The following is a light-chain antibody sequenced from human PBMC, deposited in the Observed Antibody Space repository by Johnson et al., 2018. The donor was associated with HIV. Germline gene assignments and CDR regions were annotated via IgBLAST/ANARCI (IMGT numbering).Light chain of an antibody. CDR1: SSDIGNNY. Sequence: QSVLTQPPSVSAAPGQKVTISCSGSSSDIGNNYVSWYQQLPGTAPKLLIYDNNKRPSGIPDRFSGSKSGTSATLVITGLQTGDEADYYCGTWGGVFGTGPKVPRL. V-gene: IGLV1-51*02. CDR3: GTWGGV. J-gene: IGLJ1*01. CDR2: DNN.